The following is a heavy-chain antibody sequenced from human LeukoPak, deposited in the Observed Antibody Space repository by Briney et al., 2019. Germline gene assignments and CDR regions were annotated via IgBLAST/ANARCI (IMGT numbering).Heavy chain of an antibody. V-gene: IGHV5-51*01. CDR3: TRHLEAAAGTDY. CDR1: GYGFTSYW. CDR2: IYPGDSDT. J-gene: IGHJ4*02. Sequence: RGESLKISCKGSGYGFTSYWIGWVRQMPGKGLEWMGIIYPGDSDTRYSPSFQGQVTISADKSISTAYLQWSSLKASDTAIYYCTRHLEAAAGTDYWGQGTLVTVST. D-gene: IGHD6-13*01.